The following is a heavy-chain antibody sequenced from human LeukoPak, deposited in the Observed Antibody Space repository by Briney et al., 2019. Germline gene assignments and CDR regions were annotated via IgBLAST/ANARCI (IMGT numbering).Heavy chain of an antibody. CDR1: GYTFTSYY. Sequence: ASVKVSCKASGYTFTSYYMHWVRQAPGQGLEWMGIINPSGGSTSYAQKFQGRVTMTRDTSTSTVYMELGSLRSEDTAVYYCARAPGRQGHYMDVWGKGTTVTVSS. J-gene: IGHJ6*03. CDR2: INPSGGST. V-gene: IGHV1-46*01. CDR3: ARAPGRQGHYMDV.